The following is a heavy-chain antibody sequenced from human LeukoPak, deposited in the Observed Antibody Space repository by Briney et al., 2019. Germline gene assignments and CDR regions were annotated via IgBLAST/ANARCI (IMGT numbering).Heavy chain of an antibody. Sequence: SETLSLTCVVYGGSFSGYYWRWLRQPPWKGLEWIGYIYYSGSTNYNPSLKSRVTISVDTSKNQFSLKLSSVTAADTAVYYCARVDTSYLYYYYYYMDVWGKGTTVTVSS. J-gene: IGHJ6*03. V-gene: IGHV4-59*01. CDR1: GGSFSGYY. CDR2: IYYSGST. CDR3: ARVDTSYLYYYYYYMDV. D-gene: IGHD2-2*01.